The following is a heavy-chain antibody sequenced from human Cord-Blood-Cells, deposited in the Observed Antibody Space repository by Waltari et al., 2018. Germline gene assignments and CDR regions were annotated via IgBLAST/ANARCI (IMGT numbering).Heavy chain of an antibody. J-gene: IGHJ4*02. CDR1: GFTFSGSA. D-gene: IGHD5-12*01. CDR2: IRSKANSYAT. Sequence: EVQLVEYGGGLVQPGGSLNLSCAASGFTFSGSAMHWVRQASGKGLEWVGRIRSKANSYATAYAASVKGRFTISRDDSKNTAYLQMNSLKTEDTAVYYCTSVYSGYAPYWGQGTLVTVSS. CDR3: TSVYSGYAPY. V-gene: IGHV3-73*02.